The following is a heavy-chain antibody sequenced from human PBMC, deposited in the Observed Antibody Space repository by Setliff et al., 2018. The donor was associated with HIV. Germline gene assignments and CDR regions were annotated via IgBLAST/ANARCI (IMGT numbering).Heavy chain of an antibody. Sequence: ASVKVSCKASGYTLTSYGISWVRQAPGQGLEWMGWIGAYNGNTNYARKLQGRVTMTTDTSTSTAYMELRSLRSDDTAAYYCARRVAGLQDWFDPWGQGTQVTVSS. V-gene: IGHV1-18*01. CDR3: ARRVAGLQDWFDP. J-gene: IGHJ5*02. D-gene: IGHD6-19*01. CDR2: IGAYNGNT. CDR1: GYTLTSYG.